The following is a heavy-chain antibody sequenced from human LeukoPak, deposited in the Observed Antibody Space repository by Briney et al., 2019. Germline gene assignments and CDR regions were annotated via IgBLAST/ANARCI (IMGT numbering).Heavy chain of an antibody. D-gene: IGHD3-10*01. CDR3: ARDKYYYDSGNSLRCDH. CDR1: GFTFGSYS. J-gene: IGHJ4*02. CDR2: ISSSSRTI. V-gene: IGHV3-48*01. Sequence: GGSLRLSCAASGFTFGSYSMNWVRQAPGKGLEWVSYISSSSRTIYYADSVKGRFTISRDNAKNSLYLQMNSLRAEDTAVYYCARDKYYYDSGNSLRCDHWGQGTLVTVPS.